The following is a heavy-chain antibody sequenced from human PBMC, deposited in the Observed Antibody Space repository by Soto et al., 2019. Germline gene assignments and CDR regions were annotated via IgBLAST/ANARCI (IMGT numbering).Heavy chain of an antibody. D-gene: IGHD3-10*01. V-gene: IGHV4-31*03. CDR1: GGSISSGGYY. CDR2: IYYSQGT. J-gene: IGHJ5*02. CDR3: PGGTGSHVRVWFDP. Sequence: QVHLQESGPGLVKPSQTLSLTCTVSGGSISSGGYYWSWIRQHPGKGLEWIGYIYYSQGTYYNPSLKSRVTPCVDASKNQFCRELGSALAADRALYYCPGGTGSHVRVWFDPRVQGTLVAVS.